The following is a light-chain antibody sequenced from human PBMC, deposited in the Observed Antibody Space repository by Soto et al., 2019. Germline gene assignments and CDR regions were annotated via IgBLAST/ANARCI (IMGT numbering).Light chain of an antibody. CDR2: GSS. J-gene: IGKJ2*01. Sequence: EVVLTQSPGTLSLSPGERATLSCRASQSVTNNYFAWYQQKPGQAPRLLIFGSSDRATGTPYRFSGSGSGTDFTLTISSLEPEDSAVYYCQQYGSSPPYTFGKGTQLEIK. CDR3: QQYGSSPPYT. V-gene: IGKV3-20*01. CDR1: QSVTNNY.